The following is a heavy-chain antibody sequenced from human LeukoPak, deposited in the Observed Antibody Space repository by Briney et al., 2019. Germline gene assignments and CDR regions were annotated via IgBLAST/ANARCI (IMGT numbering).Heavy chain of an antibody. D-gene: IGHD3-10*01. CDR1: GGSVSSNSYY. CDR3: ARDPGGPRALFDY. V-gene: IGHV4-61*01. Sequence: SETLSLTCTVSGGSVSSNSYYWSWIRQPPGKGLEWIGYIHYSGSTNYNPSLKSRVTISIDTSKNQFSLKLSSVTAADTAVYYCARDPGGPRALFDYWGQGTLVTVSS. J-gene: IGHJ4*02. CDR2: IHYSGST.